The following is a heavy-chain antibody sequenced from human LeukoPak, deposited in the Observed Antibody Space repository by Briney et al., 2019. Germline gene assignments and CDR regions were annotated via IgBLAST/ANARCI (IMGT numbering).Heavy chain of an antibody. V-gene: IGHV4-34*01. CDR1: GGSFSGYY. Sequence: SETLSLTCAVYGGSFSGYYRSWIRQPPGKGLEWIGEINHSGSTNYNPSLKSRVTISVDTSKNQFSLKLSSVTAADTAVYYCARGSRGSSWYRYWGQGTLVTVSS. CDR2: INHSGST. J-gene: IGHJ4*02. CDR3: ARGSRGSSWYRY. D-gene: IGHD6-13*01.